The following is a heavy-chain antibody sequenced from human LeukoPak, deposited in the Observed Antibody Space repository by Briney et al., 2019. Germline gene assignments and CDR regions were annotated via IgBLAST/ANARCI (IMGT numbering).Heavy chain of an antibody. J-gene: IGHJ4*02. D-gene: IGHD5-18*01. CDR1: GFTFGDYA. CDR3: TRAKLGYSYGYTGHFDY. CDR2: IRSKAYGGTT. V-gene: IGHV3-49*04. Sequence: GESLRLSCTASGFTFGDYAMSWVRQAPGKGLEWVGFIRSKAYGGTTEYAASVKGRFTISRDDSKSIAYLQMNSLKTEDTAVYYCTRAKLGYSYGYTGHFDYWGQGTLVTVSS.